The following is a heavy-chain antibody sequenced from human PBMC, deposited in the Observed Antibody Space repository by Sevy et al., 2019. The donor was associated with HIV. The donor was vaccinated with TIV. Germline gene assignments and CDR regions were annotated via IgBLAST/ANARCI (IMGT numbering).Heavy chain of an antibody. V-gene: IGHV3-23*01. Sequence: GGSLRLSCAASGFTFSSYAMRWVRQAPGKGLEWVSGISGSGGSTYYADPVKGRFTNSRDNSKNTLYMQMNSLRAEDMAGYYCAKDGKKRSETGDFDCWGQGTLVTVSS. CDR2: ISGSGGST. CDR1: GFTFSSYA. CDR3: AKDGKKRSETGDFDC. J-gene: IGHJ4*02. D-gene: IGHD1-1*01.